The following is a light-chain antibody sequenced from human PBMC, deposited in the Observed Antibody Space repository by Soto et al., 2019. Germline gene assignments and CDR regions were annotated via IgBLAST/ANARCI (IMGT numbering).Light chain of an antibody. CDR2: ATS. Sequence: DIQMTQSPSSLSASVGDRVTITCRASQSIGVNSYLNWYQQKPGKAPKLLIYATSSLQSGVPSXXRGSGSGTDFTITISSLQPVDFATYDCQQSSSTPWTFGQGTKVDIK. V-gene: IGKV1-39*01. CDR1: QSIGVNSY. CDR3: QQSSSTPWT. J-gene: IGKJ1*01.